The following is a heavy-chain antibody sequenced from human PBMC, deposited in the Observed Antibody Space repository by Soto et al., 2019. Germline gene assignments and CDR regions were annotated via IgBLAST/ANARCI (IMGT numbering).Heavy chain of an antibody. J-gene: IGHJ4*02. CDR3: AKIWGIFGVVRD. V-gene: IGHV3-23*01. D-gene: IGHD3-3*01. CDR2: ISGSGGST. CDR1: GFTFSSYA. Sequence: LRLSCAASGFTFSSYAMSWVRQAPGKGLEWVSAISGSGGSTYYADSVKGRFTISRDNSKNTLYLQMNSLRAEDTAVYYCAKIWGIFGVVRDWGQGTLVTVSS.